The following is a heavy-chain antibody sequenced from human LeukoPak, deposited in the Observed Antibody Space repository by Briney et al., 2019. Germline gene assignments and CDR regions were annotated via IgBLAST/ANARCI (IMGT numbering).Heavy chain of an antibody. D-gene: IGHD3-9*01. CDR2: IKQDGSEK. V-gene: IGHV3-7*01. Sequence: GGSLRLSCAASGFTFSGYAMNWVRQAPGKGLEWVANIKQDGSEKYYVDSVKGRFTISRDNAKNSLYLQMNSLRAEDTAVYYCAREGRYFDWLPYDDAFDIWGQGTMVTVSS. CDR1: GFTFSGYA. J-gene: IGHJ3*02. CDR3: AREGRYFDWLPYDDAFDI.